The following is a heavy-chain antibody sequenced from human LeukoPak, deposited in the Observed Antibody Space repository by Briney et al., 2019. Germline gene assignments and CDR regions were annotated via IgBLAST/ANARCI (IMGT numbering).Heavy chain of an antibody. CDR1: GYTFTSYD. CDR3: ARGVRDSSGREYFQH. J-gene: IGHJ1*01. V-gene: IGHV1-8*01. CDR2: MNPNSGNT. D-gene: IGHD3-22*01. Sequence: ASVKVSCKASGYTFTSYDINWVRQATGQGREWMGWMNPNSGNTGYAQQFQGRVTMNRNTSINTAYMELTSLRSEDTAVFYCARGVRDSSGREYFQHWGQGTVVTVSS.